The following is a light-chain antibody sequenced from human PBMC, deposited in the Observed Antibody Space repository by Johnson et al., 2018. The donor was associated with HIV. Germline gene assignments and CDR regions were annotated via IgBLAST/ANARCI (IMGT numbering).Light chain of an antibody. J-gene: IGLJ1*01. V-gene: IGLV1-51*02. CDR1: SSNIGNNS. Sequence: QSVLTQPPSVSAAPGQKVTISCSGSSSNIGNNSVSWYQQLPGTAPKLLIYENNKRPSGIPDRFSGSKSGTSATLSITGLQTGDEADYYCGTWDSSLSAGVFGTGTKVTVL. CDR3: GTWDSSLSAGV. CDR2: ENN.